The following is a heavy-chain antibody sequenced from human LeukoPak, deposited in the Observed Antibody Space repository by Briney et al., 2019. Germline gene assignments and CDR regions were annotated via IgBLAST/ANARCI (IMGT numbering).Heavy chain of an antibody. D-gene: IGHD5-24*01. V-gene: IGHV4-59*11. CDR2: IYYSGST. CDR3: ARVGEMATVRGVLYFDY. CDR1: GGSISSHY. J-gene: IGHJ4*02. Sequence: SETLSLTCTVPGGSISSHYWSWIRQPPGKGLEWIGYIYYSGSTNYNPSLKSRVTISVDTSKNQFSLKLSSVTAADTAVYYCARVGEMATVRGVLYFDYWGQGTLVTVSS.